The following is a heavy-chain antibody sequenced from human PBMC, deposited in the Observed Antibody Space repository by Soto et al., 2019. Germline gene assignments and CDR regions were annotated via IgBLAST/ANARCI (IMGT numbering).Heavy chain of an antibody. CDR1: GYTFTSFV. D-gene: IGHD2-2*02. V-gene: IGHV1-3*01. CDR3: ATIPSHNYSHSMDV. J-gene: IGHJ6*02. CDR2: INACNGNT. Sequence: SVKVSCKACGYTFTSFVIHWVRQAPGQRLEWLGWINACNGNTKYSQKFQGRVTITRDTSARTAYMELSSLRSQDTAVYYCATIPSHNYSHSMDVWGQGTTVTVSS.